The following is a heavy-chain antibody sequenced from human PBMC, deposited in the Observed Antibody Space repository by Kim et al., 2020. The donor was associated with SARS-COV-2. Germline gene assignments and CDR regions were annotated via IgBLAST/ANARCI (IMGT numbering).Heavy chain of an antibody. CDR3: ASPTVVVAATLFDAFDI. J-gene: IGHJ3*02. D-gene: IGHD2-15*01. V-gene: IGHV4-39*01. CDR1: GGSISSSSYY. CDR2: IYYSGST. Sequence: SETLSLTCTVSGGSISSSSYYWGWIRQPPGKGLEWIGSIYYSGSTYYNPSLKSRVTISVDTSKNQFSLKLSSVTAADTAVYYCASPTVVVAATLFDAFDIWGQGTMVTVSS.